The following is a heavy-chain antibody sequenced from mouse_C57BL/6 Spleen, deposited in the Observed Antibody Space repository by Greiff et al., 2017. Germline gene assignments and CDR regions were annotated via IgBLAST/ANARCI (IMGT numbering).Heavy chain of an antibody. J-gene: IGHJ4*01. CDR2: INPSSGYT. Sequence: VQLQQSGAELARPGASVKMSCKASGYTFTSYTMHWVKQRPGQGLEWIGYINPSSGYTKYNQRFKDKATLTADKSSSTAYMQLSSLTSEDSAVYYCASGDYPFYAMDYWGQGTSVTVSS. CDR3: ASGDYPFYAMDY. D-gene: IGHD2-4*01. V-gene: IGHV1-4*01. CDR1: GYTFTSYT.